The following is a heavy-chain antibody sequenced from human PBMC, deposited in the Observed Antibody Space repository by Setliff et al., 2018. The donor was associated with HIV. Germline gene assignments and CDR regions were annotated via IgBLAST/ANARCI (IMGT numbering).Heavy chain of an antibody. CDR3: TRGPEVTTVTNPLTAEYFQH. CDR2: ITPLFGTS. Sequence: RASVKVSCKASGGTFNTYTINWVRQAPGHGLEWMGGITPLFGTSNYAQKFQGRVTITVDASTSIVDMEISSLRSEDTAVYYCTRGPEVTTVTNPLTAEYFQHWGQGTPVTVSS. D-gene: IGHD4-17*01. CDR1: GGTFNTYT. V-gene: IGHV1-69*13. J-gene: IGHJ1*01.